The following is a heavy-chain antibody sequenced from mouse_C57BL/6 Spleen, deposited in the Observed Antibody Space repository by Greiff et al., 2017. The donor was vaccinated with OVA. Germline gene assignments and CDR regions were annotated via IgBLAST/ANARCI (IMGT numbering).Heavy chain of an antibody. D-gene: IGHD1-1*01. CDR2: IYPSDSET. CDR3: ARGITTVVEVAMDY. Sequence: QVQLQQPGAELVRPGSSVKLSCKASGYTFTSYWMDWVKQRPGQGLEWIGNIYPSDSETHYNQKFKDKATLTVDKSSSTAYMQLSSLTSEDSAVYYGARGITTVVEVAMDYWGQGTSVTVSS. CDR1: GYTFTSYW. J-gene: IGHJ4*01. V-gene: IGHV1-61*01.